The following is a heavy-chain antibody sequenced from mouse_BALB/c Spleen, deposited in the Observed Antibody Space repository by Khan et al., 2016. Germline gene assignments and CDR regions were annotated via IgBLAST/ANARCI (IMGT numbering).Heavy chain of an antibody. CDR3: SKWPFYYESVFVY. D-gene: IGHD2-4*01. Sequence: QVQLQQSGAELARPGASVRMSCRASGYTFTNHTVHWVKQRPGQGLEWIGYINPSSDYTNYNQKFKDKATLTADTSSSTAYMQLSSLTSEDSAVYYCSKWPFYYESVFVYWGQGTLVTVSA. V-gene: IGHV1-4*01. CDR2: INPSSDYT. J-gene: IGHJ3*01. CDR1: GYTFTNHT.